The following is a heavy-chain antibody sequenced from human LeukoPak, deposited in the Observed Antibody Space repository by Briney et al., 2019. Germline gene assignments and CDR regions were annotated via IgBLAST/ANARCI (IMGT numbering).Heavy chain of an antibody. J-gene: IGHJ5*02. D-gene: IGHD2-15*01. V-gene: IGHV1-46*01. CDR1: GYTFTSYY. CDR3: ARGGSYCSGGSCPNWFDP. Sequence: ASVKVSCKASGYTFTSYYMHWVRQAPGQGLEWMGIINPSGGSTSYAQKFQGRVTITRDTSASTAYMELSSLRSEDMAVYYCARGGSYCSGGSCPNWFDPWGQGTLVTVSS. CDR2: INPSGGST.